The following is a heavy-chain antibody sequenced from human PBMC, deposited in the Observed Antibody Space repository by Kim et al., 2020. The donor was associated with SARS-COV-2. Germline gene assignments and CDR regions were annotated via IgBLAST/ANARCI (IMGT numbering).Heavy chain of an antibody. Sequence: ASVKVSCKASGYTFTSYDINWVRQATGQGLEWMGWMNPNSGNTGYAQKFQGRVTMTRNTSISTAYMELSSLRSEDTAVYYCARGSPGRIKKNPRGLWGFDPWGQGTLVTVSS. CDR1: GYTFTSYD. D-gene: IGHD1-26*01. CDR3: ARGSPGRIKKNPRGLWGFDP. CDR2: MNPNSGNT. V-gene: IGHV1-8*01. J-gene: IGHJ5*02.